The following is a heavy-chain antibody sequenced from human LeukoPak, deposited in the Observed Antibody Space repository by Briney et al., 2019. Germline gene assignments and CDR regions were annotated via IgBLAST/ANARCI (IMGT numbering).Heavy chain of an antibody. J-gene: IGHJ1*01. CDR3: ASTVAGTNRRQGYFQH. V-gene: IGHV4-59*01. Sequence: PSETLSLTCTVSGGSISSYYWSWIRQPPGKGLEWIGYIYYSGSTNPNPSLKSRVTISVDTSKNQFSLKLTSVTAADTALYYCASTVAGTNRRQGYFQHWGLGTLVTVSS. D-gene: IGHD6-19*01. CDR2: IYYSGST. CDR1: GGSISSYY.